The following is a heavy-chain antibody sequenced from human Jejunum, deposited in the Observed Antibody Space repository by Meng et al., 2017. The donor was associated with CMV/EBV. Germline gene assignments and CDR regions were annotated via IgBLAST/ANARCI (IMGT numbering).Heavy chain of an antibody. CDR3: VTNVYCSGGGCRNY. Sequence: SGFTFSGDWVHWVRQAPGKGLMLVSRINGDGTSSGYADSVKGRFTIYRDNANNMLYLQLDSLRAEDTAVYYCVTNVYCSGGGCRNYWGQGTLVTVSS. CDR1: GFTFSGDW. J-gene: IGHJ4*02. D-gene: IGHD2-15*01. V-gene: IGHV3-74*01. CDR2: INGDGTSS.